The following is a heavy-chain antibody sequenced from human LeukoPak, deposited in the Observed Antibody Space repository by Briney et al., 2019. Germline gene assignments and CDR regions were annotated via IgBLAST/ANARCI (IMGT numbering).Heavy chain of an antibody. CDR2: ISSSSSYI. CDR1: GFTFSSYS. V-gene: IGHV3-21*01. J-gene: IGHJ6*03. Sequence: GGSLRLSCAASGFTFSSYSMNWVRQAPGKGLEWVSSISSSSSYIYYADSVKGRFTTSRDNAKNSLYLQMNSLRAEDTAVYYCARGLSPYYYYYMDVWGKGTTVTVSS. CDR3: ARGLSPYYYYYMDV.